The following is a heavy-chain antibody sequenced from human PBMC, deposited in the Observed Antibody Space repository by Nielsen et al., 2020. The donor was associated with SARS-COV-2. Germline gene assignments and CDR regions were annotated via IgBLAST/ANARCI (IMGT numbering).Heavy chain of an antibody. CDR1: GFTFNIYA. CDR2: TSASGAST. J-gene: IGHJ4*02. D-gene: IGHD3-10*01. CDR3: AKSRVRWFGELQSCDY. V-gene: IGHV3-23*01. Sequence: GESLKISCAASGFTFNIYAMAWVRRAPGRGLEWVSGTSASGASTYYADSVKGRFSISRDNSRNTLYLQMNSLRAEDTAVYYCAKSRVRWFGELQSCDYWGQGTLVTVSS.